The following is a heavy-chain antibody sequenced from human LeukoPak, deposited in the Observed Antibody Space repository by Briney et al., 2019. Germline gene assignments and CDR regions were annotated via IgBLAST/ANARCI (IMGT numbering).Heavy chain of an antibody. CDR2: ISSSSSYI. CDR3: ARHAVMRQQLASFDS. CDR1: GFTFSSYS. Sequence: GGSLRLSCAASGFTFSSYSMNWVRQAPGKGLEWVPSISSSSSYIYYADSVKGRFTISRDNAKNSLYLQMNSLRAEDTGVYYCARHAVMRQQLASFDSWGQGTLVTVSS. J-gene: IGHJ4*02. V-gene: IGHV3-21*01. D-gene: IGHD6-13*01.